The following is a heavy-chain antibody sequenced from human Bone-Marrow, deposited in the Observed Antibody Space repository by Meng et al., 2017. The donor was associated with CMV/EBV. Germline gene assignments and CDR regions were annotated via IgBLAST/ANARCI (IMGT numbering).Heavy chain of an antibody. CDR1: GGTFSSYA. V-gene: IGHV1-69*05. D-gene: IGHD4-17*01. J-gene: IGHJ6*02. CDR3: ARDRTQDRSGDYYYYGMDV. Sequence: SVKVSCKASGGTFSSYAISWVRQAPGRGLEWMGGIIPIFGTANYAQKFQGRVTITTDESTSTAYMELSSLRSEDTAVYYCARDRTQDRSGDYYYYGMDVWGQGTTVTVSS. CDR2: IIPIFGTA.